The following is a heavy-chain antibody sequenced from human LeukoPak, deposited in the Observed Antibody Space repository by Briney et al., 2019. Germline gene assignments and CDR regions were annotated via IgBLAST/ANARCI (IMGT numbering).Heavy chain of an antibody. CDR2: ISSSGSTI. Sequence: GGSLRLSCAASAFNFSSCEMNWVRQAPGKGLEWVSYISSSGSTIYYADSVKGRFTISRDNAKNSLYLQMNSLRAEDTAVYYCAKDRGSGWNGPDYWGQGTLVTVSS. J-gene: IGHJ4*02. CDR1: AFNFSSCE. CDR3: AKDRGSGWNGPDY. D-gene: IGHD6-19*01. V-gene: IGHV3-48*03.